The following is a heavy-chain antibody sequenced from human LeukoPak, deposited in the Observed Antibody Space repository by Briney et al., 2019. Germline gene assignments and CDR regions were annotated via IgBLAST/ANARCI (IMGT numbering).Heavy chain of an antibody. D-gene: IGHD2-2*02. CDR2: IIPIFGTA. Sequence: SVKVSCKASGGTFSSYAISWVRQAPGQGLEWMGWIIPIFGTANYAQKFQGRVTITTDESTSTAYMELSSLRSEDTAVYYCARGEAPLCNGSTSCYMYYYYYMDVWGKGTTVTVSS. V-gene: IGHV1-69*05. CDR1: GGTFSSYA. J-gene: IGHJ6*03. CDR3: ARGEAPLCNGSTSCYMYYYYYMDV.